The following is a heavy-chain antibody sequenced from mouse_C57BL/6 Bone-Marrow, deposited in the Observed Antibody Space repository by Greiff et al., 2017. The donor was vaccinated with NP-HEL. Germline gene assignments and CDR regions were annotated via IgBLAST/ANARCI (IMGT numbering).Heavy chain of an antibody. CDR1: GFTFSSYA. Sequence: EVKLVESGEGLVKPGGSLKLSCAASGFTFSSYAMSWVRQTPEKRLEWVAYISSGGDYIYYADTVKGRFTISRDNARNTLYLQMSSLKSEDTAMYYCTRALRKYYAMDYWGQGTSVTVSS. CDR3: TRALRKYYAMDY. CDR2: ISSGGDYI. D-gene: IGHD1-1*01. V-gene: IGHV5-9-1*02. J-gene: IGHJ4*01.